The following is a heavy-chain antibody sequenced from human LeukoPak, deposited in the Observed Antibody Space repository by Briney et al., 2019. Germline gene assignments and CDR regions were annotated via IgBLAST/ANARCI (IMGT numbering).Heavy chain of an antibody. J-gene: IGHJ4*02. CDR2: IYNSGNT. Sequence: PSETLSLTCTVSGGSISIYYWSWIRQPPGKGLEWIGYIYNSGNTNYSPSFKSRVTISEDTPKNQFSLKLSSVTAADTAVYYCVRDRELNYWGQGTLVTVSS. CDR3: VRDRELNY. V-gene: IGHV4-59*01. CDR1: GGSISIYY. D-gene: IGHD3-10*01.